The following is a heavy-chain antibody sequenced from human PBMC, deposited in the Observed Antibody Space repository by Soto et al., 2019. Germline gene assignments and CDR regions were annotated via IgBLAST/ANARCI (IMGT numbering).Heavy chain of an antibody. J-gene: IGHJ4*02. D-gene: IGHD4-17*01. CDR1: GITFSSYA. CDR2: ISGSGGST. Sequence: EVQLLESGGGLVQPGGSLRLSCAASGITFSSYAMSWVRQAPGKGLEWVSAISGSGGSTYYADSVKGRFTISRDNSKNTLYLQMNSLRAEDTAVYYCAQHYGDYVGFDYWGQGTLVTVSS. V-gene: IGHV3-23*01. CDR3: AQHYGDYVGFDY.